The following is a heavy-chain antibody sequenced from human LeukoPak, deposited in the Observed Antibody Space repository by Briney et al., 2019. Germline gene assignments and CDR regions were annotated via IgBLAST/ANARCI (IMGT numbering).Heavy chain of an antibody. CDR3: ARGEEMATITGRPPKSDY. Sequence: ASVKVSCKASGYTFTGYCMHWVRQAPGQGLEWMGRINPNSGGTNYAQKFQGRVTMTRDTSISTAYMELSRLRSDDTAVYYCARGEEMATITGRPPKSDYWGQGTLVTVSS. CDR1: GYTFTGYC. V-gene: IGHV1-2*06. D-gene: IGHD5-24*01. J-gene: IGHJ4*02. CDR2: INPNSGGT.